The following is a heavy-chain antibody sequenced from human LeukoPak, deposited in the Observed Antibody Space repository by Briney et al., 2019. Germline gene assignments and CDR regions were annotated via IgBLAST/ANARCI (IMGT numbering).Heavy chain of an antibody. CDR1: GITFSSHA. CDR2: IRGNGATT. V-gene: IGHV3-23*01. Sequence: GGSLRLSCAASGITFSSHAMTWVRQAPGKGLEWVAAIRGNGATTDYADSVKGRFTISRDNSKSTLYLQMNSLRAEDTAVYYCAKSLSITIFGVVSLYYYGMDVWGQGTTVTVSS. J-gene: IGHJ6*02. CDR3: AKSLSITIFGVVSLYYYGMDV. D-gene: IGHD3-3*01.